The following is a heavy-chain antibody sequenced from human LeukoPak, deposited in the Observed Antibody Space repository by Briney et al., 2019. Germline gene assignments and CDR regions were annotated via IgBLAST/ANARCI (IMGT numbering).Heavy chain of an antibody. CDR3: ARTTGYSSTWELDS. CDR1: GGSITSYY. CDR2: TSYSGRT. Sequence: SETLSLTCIVSGGSITSYYWTWIRQSPGKGLEWIGYTSYSGRTTANPSLKSRVTLSVDTSKSQFSLKMYSVTAADTAVYYCARTTGYSSTWELDSWGQGILVTVSS. V-gene: IGHV4-59*01. J-gene: IGHJ4*02. D-gene: IGHD6-13*01.